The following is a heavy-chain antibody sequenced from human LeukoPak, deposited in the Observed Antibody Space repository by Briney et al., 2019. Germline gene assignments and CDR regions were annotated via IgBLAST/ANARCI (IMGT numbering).Heavy chain of an antibody. Sequence: SETLSLTCTVSGGSISSYYWSWIRQPPGKGLEWIGYIYYSGRTYYNSSLKSRVTISVDTSKNQFSLKLSSVTAADTAVYYCARAPMVRGVIYPYYFDYWGQGTLVTVSS. CDR3: ARAPMVRGVIYPYYFDY. D-gene: IGHD3-10*01. J-gene: IGHJ4*02. CDR1: GGSISSYY. V-gene: IGHV4-59*12. CDR2: IYYSGRT.